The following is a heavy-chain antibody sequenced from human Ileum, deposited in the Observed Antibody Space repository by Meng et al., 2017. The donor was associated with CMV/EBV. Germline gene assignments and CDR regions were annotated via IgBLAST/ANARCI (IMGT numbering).Heavy chain of an antibody. V-gene: IGHV4-59*01. Sequence: SETLSLTCTVSGGSISSYYWSWIRQPPGKGLEWIGYIYYSGSTNYNPSLKRRVTITVDTSKNQFSLKLSSVTAADTAVYYCARALIVPAAFDYWGQGMLVTVSS. CDR1: GGSISSYY. CDR2: IYYSGST. J-gene: IGHJ4*02. D-gene: IGHD2-2*01. CDR3: ARALIVPAAFDY.